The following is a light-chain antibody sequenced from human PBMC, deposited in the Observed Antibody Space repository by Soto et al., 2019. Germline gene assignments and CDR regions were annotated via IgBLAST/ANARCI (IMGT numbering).Light chain of an antibody. Sequence: QSVLTQPPSGLAPPGRKFTIPCPGGRSNIGNNYLSWYQQLQGTAPKLLIYDNNKRPSGIPDRFSGSKSGTSATLGITGLQTGDEADYYCGTWDSSLSAGGVFGGGTKLTVL. J-gene: IGLJ2*01. CDR3: GTWDSSLSAGGV. CDR1: RSNIGNNY. V-gene: IGLV1-51*01. CDR2: DNN.